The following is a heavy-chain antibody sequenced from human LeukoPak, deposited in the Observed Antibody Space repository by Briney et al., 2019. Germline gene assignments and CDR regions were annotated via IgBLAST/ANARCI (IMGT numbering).Heavy chain of an antibody. Sequence: ASVKVSCKASGYTFTTYYMHWVRQAPGQGLEWMGWISAYNGNTNYAQKLQGRVTMTTDTSTSTAYMELRSLRSDDTAVYYCARVRYSGYALDYWGQGTLVTVSS. D-gene: IGHD5-12*01. CDR1: GYTFTTYY. J-gene: IGHJ4*02. V-gene: IGHV1-18*04. CDR2: ISAYNGNT. CDR3: ARVRYSGYALDY.